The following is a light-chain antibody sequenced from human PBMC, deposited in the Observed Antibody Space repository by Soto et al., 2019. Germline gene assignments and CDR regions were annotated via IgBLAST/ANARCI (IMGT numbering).Light chain of an antibody. V-gene: IGKV3-20*01. CDR3: QQFGSSSWT. J-gene: IGKJ1*01. CDR1: QSVSSSY. Sequence: ESVLTQSPGTLSLSPGEKATLSCRASQSVSSSYLAWYQQKPGQAPRLLIYGASSRATGTPDRFSGSGSGTDFTLTVSRLEPEDFAVYYCQQFGSSSWTFGQGTKVEIK. CDR2: GAS.